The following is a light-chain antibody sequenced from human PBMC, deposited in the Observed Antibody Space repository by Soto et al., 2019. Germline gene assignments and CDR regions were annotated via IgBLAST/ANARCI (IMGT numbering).Light chain of an antibody. CDR3: SAHAGRNTVL. J-gene: IGLJ3*02. Sequence: QSVLTQPPSASRSPGQSITISCIGTADYDYVSWYQQHPGKAPRPLIYEVNKRPSGVPGRFSGSKSGNTAALTVSGLQAEDEAEYYCSAHAGRNTVLFGGGTKLTVL. CDR2: EVN. V-gene: IGLV2-8*02. CDR1: ADYDY.